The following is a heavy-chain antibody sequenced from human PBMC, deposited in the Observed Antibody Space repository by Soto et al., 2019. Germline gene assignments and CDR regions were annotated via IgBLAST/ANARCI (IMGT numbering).Heavy chain of an antibody. CDR3: VRDDVGVGIDY. D-gene: IGHD1-26*01. CDR1: GFTFSSYA. Sequence: GGSLRLSCAASGFTFSSYAMHWVRQVPGMGLVWVSHIDSDGNSTTYADSVKGRFTISRDNAKNTVYLQMNSLRAEDTAVYYCVRDDVGVGIDYWGLGTLVTVSS. CDR2: IDSDGNST. V-gene: IGHV3-74*03. J-gene: IGHJ4*02.